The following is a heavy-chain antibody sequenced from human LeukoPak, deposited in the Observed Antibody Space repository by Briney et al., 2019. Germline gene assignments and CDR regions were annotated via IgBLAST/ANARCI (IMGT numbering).Heavy chain of an antibody. CDR1: GFTFRSYW. CDR2: IKQDGSEK. V-gene: IGHV3-7*04. J-gene: IGHJ4*02. D-gene: IGHD3-10*01. Sequence: GGSLRLSCAASGFTFRSYWMTWVRQSPGKGLEWVANIKQDGSEKFHVDSVKGRFTISRDNAKDSLYLEMNSLRAEDTAVYYCARGGQAGTGDFWGQGALVTVSS. CDR3: ARGGQAGTGDF.